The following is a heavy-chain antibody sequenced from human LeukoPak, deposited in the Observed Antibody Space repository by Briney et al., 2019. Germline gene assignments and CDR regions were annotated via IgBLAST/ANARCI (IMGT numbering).Heavy chain of an antibody. V-gene: IGHV4-61*02. Sequence: SQTLSLTCTVSGGSISSGSYYWSWIRQPAGKGLEWIGRIYTSGSTNYNPSLKSRVTISVDTSKNQFSLKLSSVTAADTAVYYCARVAVAGGGVDYWGQGTLVTVSS. D-gene: IGHD6-19*01. CDR3: ARVAVAGGGVDY. J-gene: IGHJ4*02. CDR2: IYTSGST. CDR1: GGSISSGSYY.